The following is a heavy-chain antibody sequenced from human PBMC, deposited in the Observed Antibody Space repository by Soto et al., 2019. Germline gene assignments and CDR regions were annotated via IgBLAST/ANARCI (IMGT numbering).Heavy chain of an antibody. CDR3: ARGGSWGKYYGMDV. CDR1: GGSVSSGSYY. Sequence: SETLSLTCTVSGGSVSSGSYYWSWIRQPPGEGLEWIGYIYYSGSTNYNPSLKSRVTISVDTSKNQFSLKLSSVTAADTAVYYCARGGSWGKYYGMDVWGQGTTVTVSS. D-gene: IGHD6-13*01. CDR2: IYYSGST. J-gene: IGHJ6*02. V-gene: IGHV4-61*01.